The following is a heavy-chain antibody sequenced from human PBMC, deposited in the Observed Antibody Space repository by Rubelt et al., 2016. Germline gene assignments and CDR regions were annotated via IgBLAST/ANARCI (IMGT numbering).Heavy chain of an antibody. J-gene: IGHJ5*02. Sequence: QITLKESGPKLVKPTQTLTLTCTFSGFSLNSNGVAVGWIRQPPGKALEWLALIYWADDKRYSPSPKSRLTITKDTSTNQVVLTKAHMVAGDSSTDYCADRSLSGCCRSGSSWFDPWGPRTLVTVSS. D-gene: IGHD1-26*01. CDR3: ADRSLSGCCRSGSSWFDP. V-gene: IGHV2-5*02. CDR1: GFSLNSNGVA. CDR2: IYWADDK.